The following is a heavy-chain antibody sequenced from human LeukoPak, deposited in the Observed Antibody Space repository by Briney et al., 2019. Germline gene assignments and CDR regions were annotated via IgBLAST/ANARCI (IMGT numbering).Heavy chain of an antibody. CDR2: IYSGGST. CDR1: GFTVTNKD. CDR3: ARERPYGSGSYDY. J-gene: IGHJ4*02. D-gene: IGHD3-10*01. V-gene: IGHV3-66*01. Sequence: GGSLRLSCAASGFTVTNKDMNWVRQAPGQGLEWVSVIYSGGSTYYADSVKGRFTISKDNSKNTLYLQMNSLRAEDTAVYYCARERPYGSGSYDYWGQGTLVTVSS.